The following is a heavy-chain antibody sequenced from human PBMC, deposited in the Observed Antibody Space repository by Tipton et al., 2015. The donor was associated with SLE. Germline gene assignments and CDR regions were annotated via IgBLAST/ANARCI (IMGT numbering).Heavy chain of an antibody. CDR2: IRVDGNTK. Sequence: SLRLSCEASGFTFSTYWMHWVRQGPGKGLEWVAFIRVDGNTKYYADSVKGRFTISRDTSKNTLYLQIHSLRADDTAVFYCARGNPASYFFDYWGQGALVTVSS. CDR1: GFTFSTYW. J-gene: IGHJ4*02. D-gene: IGHD3-10*01. CDR3: ARGNPASYFFDY. V-gene: IGHV3-30*03.